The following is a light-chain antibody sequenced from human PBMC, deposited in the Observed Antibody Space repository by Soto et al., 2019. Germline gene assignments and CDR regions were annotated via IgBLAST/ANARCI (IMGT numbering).Light chain of an antibody. V-gene: IGLV2-14*01. CDR1: SSDVGGYNY. Sequence: QSVRNQHASVSGSPGQSIAFSCTGTSSDVGGYNYVSWYQQHPGKAPKLMIYDVSNRPSGVSNRFSGSKSGNTASLTISGLQAEDEADYYCSSYTSSSTYVFGTGTRSPS. CDR3: SSYTSSSTYV. J-gene: IGLJ1*01. CDR2: DVS.